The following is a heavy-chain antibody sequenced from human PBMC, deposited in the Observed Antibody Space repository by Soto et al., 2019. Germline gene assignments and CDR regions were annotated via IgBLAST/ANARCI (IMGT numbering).Heavy chain of an antibody. V-gene: IGHV1-69*13. J-gene: IGHJ3*02. CDR1: GATFSSYA. Sequence: SVKVSCKASGATFSSYAISWVRQAPGQGLEWMGGIIPIFGTANYAQKFQGRVTITADESTSTAYMELSSLRSEDTAVYYCARYIRPVTPLVVFAIWGQGTIVTVSS. CDR2: IIPIFGTA. D-gene: IGHD4-17*01. CDR3: ARYIRPVTPLVVFAI.